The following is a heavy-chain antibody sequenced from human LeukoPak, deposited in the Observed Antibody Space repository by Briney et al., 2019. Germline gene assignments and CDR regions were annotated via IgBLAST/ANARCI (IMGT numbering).Heavy chain of an antibody. Sequence: ASVKVSCKASGYTFTSYGISWVRQAPGQGLEWMGWISAYNGNTNYAQKLQGRVTMTTDTSTSTAYMELRSLRSDDTAVYYCARDRHKYSSSPDAFDIWGQGTMVTVSS. D-gene: IGHD6-13*01. J-gene: IGHJ3*02. CDR1: GYTFTSYG. V-gene: IGHV1-18*01. CDR2: ISAYNGNT. CDR3: ARDRHKYSSSPDAFDI.